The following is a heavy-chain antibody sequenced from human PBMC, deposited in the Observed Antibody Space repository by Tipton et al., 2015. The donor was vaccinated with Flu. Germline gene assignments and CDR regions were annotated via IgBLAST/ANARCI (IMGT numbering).Heavy chain of an antibody. J-gene: IGHJ4*02. Sequence: SLRLSCAASGFTFSSYWMHWVRQAPGKGLVWVSRINSDGSSKGYADSVKGRFTISSDNAKNTLYLQMNSLRAEDTAVYYCAREGATMVRGVIPYWGQGTLVTVSS. CDR2: INSDGSSK. CDR3: AREGATMVRGVIPY. CDR1: GFTFSSYW. D-gene: IGHD3-10*01. V-gene: IGHV3-74*01.